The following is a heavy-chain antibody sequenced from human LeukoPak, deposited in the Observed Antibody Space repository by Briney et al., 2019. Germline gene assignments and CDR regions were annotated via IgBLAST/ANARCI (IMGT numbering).Heavy chain of an antibody. CDR2: ISSSSYI. CDR1: GFTFSSYS. Sequence: GGSLRLSCAASGFTFSSYSMNWVRQAPGKGLEWVSSISSSSYIYYADSVKGRFTISRDNAKNSLYLQMNSLRAEDTAVYYRARDQTYCSGGSCYGRDYWGQGTLVTVSS. J-gene: IGHJ4*02. V-gene: IGHV3-21*01. CDR3: ARDQTYCSGGSCYGRDY. D-gene: IGHD2-15*01.